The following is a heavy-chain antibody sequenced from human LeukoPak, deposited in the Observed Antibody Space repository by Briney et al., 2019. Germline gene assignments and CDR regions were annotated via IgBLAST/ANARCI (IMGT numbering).Heavy chain of an antibody. V-gene: IGHV1-2*02. CDR2: INPNSGGT. CDR3: ARRGSSVGGSYYSFDY. Sequence: ASVKVSCKASGYTFTGYYMHWVRQAPGQGPEWMGWINPNSGGTNYAQKFQGRVTMTRDTSISTAYMELSRLRSDDTAVYYCARRGSSVGGSYYSFDYWGQGTLVTVSS. D-gene: IGHD1-26*01. J-gene: IGHJ4*02. CDR1: GYTFTGYY.